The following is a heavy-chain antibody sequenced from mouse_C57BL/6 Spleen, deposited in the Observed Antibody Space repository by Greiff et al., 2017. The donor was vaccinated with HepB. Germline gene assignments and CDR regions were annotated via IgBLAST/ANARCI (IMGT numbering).Heavy chain of an antibody. CDR2: ISSGGDYI. D-gene: IGHD4-1*01. V-gene: IGHV5-9-1*02. J-gene: IGHJ2*01. CDR1: GFTFSSYA. Sequence: EVQLQESGEGLVKPGGSLKLSCAASGFTFSSYAMSWVRQTPEKRLEWVAYISSGGDYIYYADTVKGRFTISRDNARNTLYLQMSSLKSEDTAMYYCTREWDEYYFDYWGQGTTLTVSS. CDR3: TREWDEYYFDY.